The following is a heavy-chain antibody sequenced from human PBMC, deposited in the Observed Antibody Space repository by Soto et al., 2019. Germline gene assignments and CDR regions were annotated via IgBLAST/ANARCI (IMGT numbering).Heavy chain of an antibody. Sequence: QVQLVQSGAEVKKPGASVKVSCKASGYTFTSYGISWVRQAPGQGLEWMGWISAYNGNTNYAQKLQGRVTMTTDTSTSTAYMELRSLRSDDTAVYYWARDPQRDLWFGELSSYYYGMDVWGQGTTVTVSS. V-gene: IGHV1-18*01. CDR1: GYTFTSYG. D-gene: IGHD3-10*01. J-gene: IGHJ6*02. CDR3: ARDPQRDLWFGELSSYYYGMDV. CDR2: ISAYNGNT.